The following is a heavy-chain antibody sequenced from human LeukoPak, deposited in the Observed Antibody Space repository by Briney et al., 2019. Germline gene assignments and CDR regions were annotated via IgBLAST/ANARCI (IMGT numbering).Heavy chain of an antibody. V-gene: IGHV3-30*02. CDR2: IRYDGSNK. Sequence: GGSLRLSCAASGFTFSSCGMHWVRQAPGKGLEWVAFIRYDGSNKYYADSVKGRFTISRDNSKNTLYLQMNSLRAEDTAVYYCAKDGGYSYGLDYWGQGTLVTVSS. J-gene: IGHJ4*02. D-gene: IGHD5-18*01. CDR3: AKDGGYSYGLDY. CDR1: GFTFSSCG.